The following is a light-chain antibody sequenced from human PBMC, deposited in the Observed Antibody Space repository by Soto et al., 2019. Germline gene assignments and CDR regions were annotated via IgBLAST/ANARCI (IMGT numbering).Light chain of an antibody. CDR2: DAS. Sequence: EIVLTQSPATLSLSPGERATLSCRASQSVSSYLAWYQQKPGQAPMLLIYDASNRATGIPARFSGSGSGTDFTLTISSLEPEDFAVYYCKQRSNWPPFTFGPGTKVDIK. J-gene: IGKJ3*01. V-gene: IGKV3-11*01. CDR3: KQRSNWPPFT. CDR1: QSVSSY.